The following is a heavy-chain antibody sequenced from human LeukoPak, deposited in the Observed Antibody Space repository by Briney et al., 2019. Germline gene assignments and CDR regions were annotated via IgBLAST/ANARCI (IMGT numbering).Heavy chain of an antibody. CDR3: ARNERITIFPTRY. D-gene: IGHD3-9*01. J-gene: IGHJ4*02. CDR1: GFTFSSYS. Sequence: GGSLRLSCAASGFTFSSYSMNWARQAPGKGLEWVSSISSSSSYIYYADSVKGRFTISRDNAKNSLYLQMNSLRAEDTAVYYCARNERITIFPTRYWGQGTLVTVSS. CDR2: ISSSSSYI. V-gene: IGHV3-21*01.